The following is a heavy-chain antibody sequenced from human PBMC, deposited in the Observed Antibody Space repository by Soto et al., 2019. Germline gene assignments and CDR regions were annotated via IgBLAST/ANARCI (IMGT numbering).Heavy chain of an antibody. CDR2: FDPEDGET. V-gene: IGHV1-24*01. J-gene: IGHJ5*02. CDR1: GYTLTELS. D-gene: IGHD3-16*02. Sequence: ASVKVSCKVSGYTLTELSMHWVRQAPGKGLEWMGGFDPEDGETIYAQKFQGRVTMTEDTSTDTAYMELSSLRSEDTAVYYCATGNAPTYDYIWGSYRPMYWFDPWGQGTLVTVSS. CDR3: ATGNAPTYDYIWGSYRPMYWFDP.